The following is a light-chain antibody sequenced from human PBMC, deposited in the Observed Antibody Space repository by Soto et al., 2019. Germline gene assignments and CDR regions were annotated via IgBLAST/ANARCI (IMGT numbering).Light chain of an antibody. CDR1: NSDVGGYDY. CDR3: CSYAGTYTFAV. V-gene: IGLV2-11*01. Sequence: QSAPTQPRSVSGSPGQSVTISCTGTNSDVGGYDYVSWFQHSPGKAPKLIIHDVRERPSGVPDRFSGSRSGNTASLTISGLHPEDEADYYCCSYAGTYTFAVFGGGTKLTVL. CDR2: DVR. J-gene: IGLJ2*01.